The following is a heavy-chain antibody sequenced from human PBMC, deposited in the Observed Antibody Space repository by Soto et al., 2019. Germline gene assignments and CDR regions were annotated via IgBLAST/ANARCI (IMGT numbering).Heavy chain of an antibody. CDR1: GGSISSYY. Sequence: SETLSLTCTVSGGSISSYYWSWIRQPAGKGLEWIGRIYTSGSTNYNPSLKSRVTMSVDTSKNLFSLKLSSVTAADTAVYYCARGSGYYYDSSGYRDAFDIWGQGTMVTV. CDR2: IYTSGST. J-gene: IGHJ3*02. D-gene: IGHD3-22*01. CDR3: ARGSGYYYDSSGYRDAFDI. V-gene: IGHV4-4*07.